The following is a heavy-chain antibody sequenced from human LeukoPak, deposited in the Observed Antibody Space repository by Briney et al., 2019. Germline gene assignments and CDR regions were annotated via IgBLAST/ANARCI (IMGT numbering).Heavy chain of an antibody. D-gene: IGHD3-10*01. Sequence: PGGSLRLSCAVSGFTFSSYAMSWVRQAPGKGLEWVSAISGSGGSTYYADSVKGRFTISRDNSKNTLYLQMNSLRAEDTAVYYCAKDSLWGSGSYPQGWYFDYWGQGTLVTVSS. J-gene: IGHJ4*02. CDR1: GFTFSSYA. V-gene: IGHV3-23*01. CDR2: ISGSGGST. CDR3: AKDSLWGSGSYPQGWYFDY.